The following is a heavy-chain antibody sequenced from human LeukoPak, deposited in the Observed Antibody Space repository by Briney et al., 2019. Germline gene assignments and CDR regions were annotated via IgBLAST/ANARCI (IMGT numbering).Heavy chain of an antibody. D-gene: IGHD3-3*01. CDR2: ISSNGGST. Sequence: GGSLRLSCSASGFTFSSYAMRWVRQAPGKGLEYVSAISSNGGSTYYADSVKGRFTISRDNSKNTLYLQMSSLRAEDTAVYYCVKEGSYDFWSGYQGGFDYWGQGTLVTVSS. CDR1: GFTFSSYA. V-gene: IGHV3-64D*06. CDR3: VKEGSYDFWSGYQGGFDY. J-gene: IGHJ4*02.